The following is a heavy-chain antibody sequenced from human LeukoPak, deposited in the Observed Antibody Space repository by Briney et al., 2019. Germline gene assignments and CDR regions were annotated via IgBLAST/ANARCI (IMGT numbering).Heavy chain of an antibody. D-gene: IGHD5-18*01. Sequence: SAPLSLTGTVSGGSIRSYYWSGIRRPPGKGREGRGDIDYSGRTNYNPTLKRGVTISVETDKKEYSLKLSSVTAADTAVYYCARDSGPGYSYGWNYYYGMDGWGQGTTVTVS. CDR1: GGSIRSYY. CDR3: ARDSGPGYSYGWNYYYGMDG. CDR2: IDYSGRT. J-gene: IGHJ6*02. V-gene: IGHV4-59*01.